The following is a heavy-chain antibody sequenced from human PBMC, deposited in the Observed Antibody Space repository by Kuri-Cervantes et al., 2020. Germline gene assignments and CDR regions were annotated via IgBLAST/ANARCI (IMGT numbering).Heavy chain of an antibody. J-gene: IGHJ6*02. CDR1: GGSISSGDYY. V-gene: IGHV4-30-4*01. CDR3: ARGMTRYCSSTSCFPYYYYGMDV. CDR2: IYYSGST. Sequence: SETLSLTCTVSGGSISSGDYYWSWIRQPPGKGLEWIGYIYYSGSTNYNPSLKSRVTISVDTSKNQFSLKLSSVTAADTAVYYCARGMTRYCSSTSCFPYYYYGMDVWGQGTTVTVSS. D-gene: IGHD2-2*01.